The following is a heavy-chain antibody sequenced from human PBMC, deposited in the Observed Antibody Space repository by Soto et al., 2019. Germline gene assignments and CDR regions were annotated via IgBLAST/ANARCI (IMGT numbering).Heavy chain of an antibody. CDR3: ARDLGYSSGWYYFDF. V-gene: IGHV1-18*01. CDR1: GGTFSSYA. CDR2: ISAYNGNT. D-gene: IGHD6-19*01. Sequence: ASVKVSCKASGGTFSSYAISWVRQAPGQGLEWMGWISAYNGNTNYAQKLQGRVTMTTDTSTSTAYMEVRSLRSDDTAVYYCARDLGYSSGWYYFDFWGQGTLVTVSS. J-gene: IGHJ4*02.